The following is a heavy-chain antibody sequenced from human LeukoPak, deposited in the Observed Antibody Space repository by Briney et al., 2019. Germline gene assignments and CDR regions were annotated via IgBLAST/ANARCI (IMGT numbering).Heavy chain of an antibody. V-gene: IGHV1-69*05. CDR1: GGTFSSYA. Sequence: SVKVSCKASGGTFSSYAISWVRQAPGQGLEWMGGIIPIFGTANYAQKFQGRVTITTDESTSTAYTELSSLRSEDTAVYYCARCGDSTSCYDLDYWGQGTLVTVSS. J-gene: IGHJ4*02. CDR3: ARCGDSTSCYDLDY. D-gene: IGHD2-2*01. CDR2: IIPIFGTA.